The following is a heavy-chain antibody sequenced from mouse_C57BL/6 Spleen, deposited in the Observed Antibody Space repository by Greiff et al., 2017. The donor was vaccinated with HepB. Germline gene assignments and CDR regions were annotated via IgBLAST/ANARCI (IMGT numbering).Heavy chain of an antibody. V-gene: IGHV1-22*01. J-gene: IGHJ4*01. D-gene: IGHD2-10*02. CDR3: ARGGVWSYAMDY. CDR1: GYTFTDYN. CDR2: INPNNGGT. Sequence: EVQLQQSGPELVKPGASVKMSCKASGYTFTDYNMHWVKQSHGKSLEWIGYINPNNGGTSYNQKFKGKATLTVNKSSSKAYMELRSLTSEDSAVYYCARGGVWSYAMDYWGQGTSVTVSS.